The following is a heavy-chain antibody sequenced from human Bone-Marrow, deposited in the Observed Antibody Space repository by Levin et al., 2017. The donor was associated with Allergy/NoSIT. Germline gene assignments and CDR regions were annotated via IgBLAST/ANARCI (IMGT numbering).Heavy chain of an antibody. CDR3: AGGQVDSSGHGHFQH. V-gene: IGHV4-34*01. CDR1: GGSFSGFY. Sequence: ASETLSLTCAVYGGSFSGFYWSWIRQPPGKGLEWIGEINHSGSTNYNPSLKSRVTISVDTSKNQFSLKLSSVTAADTAVYYCAGGQVDSSGHGHFQHWGQGTLVTVSS. D-gene: IGHD6-19*01. CDR2: INHSGST. J-gene: IGHJ1*01.